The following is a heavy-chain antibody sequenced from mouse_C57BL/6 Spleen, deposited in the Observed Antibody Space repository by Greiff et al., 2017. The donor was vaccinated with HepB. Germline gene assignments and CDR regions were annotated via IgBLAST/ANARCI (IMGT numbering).Heavy chain of an antibody. CDR1: GYTFTDYN. CDR3: ARITTVVATRHFDV. V-gene: IGHV1-22*01. Sequence: EVQLQQSGPELVKPGASVKMSCKASGYTFTDYNMHWVKQSHGKSLEWIGYINPNNGGTSYNQKFKGKATLTVNKSSSTAYMELRSLTSEDSAVYYCARITTVVATRHFDVWGTGTTVTVSS. D-gene: IGHD1-1*01. J-gene: IGHJ1*03. CDR2: INPNNGGT.